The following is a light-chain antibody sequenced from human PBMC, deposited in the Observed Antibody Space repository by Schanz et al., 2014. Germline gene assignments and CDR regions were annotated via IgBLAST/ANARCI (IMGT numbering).Light chain of an antibody. CDR3: QQSYSPPFT. V-gene: IGKV1-5*03. Sequence: DIQMTQSPSTLSASVGARVTITCRASQRISHWLALYQQKPGKAPKLLIYTTSNLQSGVPSRFSGSGSRIDFALTISSLQPEDFATYYCQQSYSPPFTFSPGTKVYIK. CDR2: TTS. J-gene: IGKJ3*01. CDR1: QRISHW.